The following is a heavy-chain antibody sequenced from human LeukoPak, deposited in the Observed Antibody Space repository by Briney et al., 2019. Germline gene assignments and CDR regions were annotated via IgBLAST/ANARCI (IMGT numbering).Heavy chain of an antibody. CDR2: IIPIFGTA. Sequence: GASVKVSCKASGGTFSSYAISWVRQAPGQGLEWMGGIIPIFGTANYAQKFQGRVTITADESTSTAYMELSSLRSEDTAVYYCASPDRIVGATTGEGYYFDYWGQGTLVTVSS. D-gene: IGHD1-26*01. CDR1: GGTFSSYA. J-gene: IGHJ4*02. CDR3: ASPDRIVGATTGEGYYFDY. V-gene: IGHV1-69*13.